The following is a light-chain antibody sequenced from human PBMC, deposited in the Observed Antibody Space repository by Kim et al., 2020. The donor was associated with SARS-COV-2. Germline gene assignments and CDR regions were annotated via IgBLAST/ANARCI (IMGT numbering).Light chain of an antibody. CDR3: QQSYTTPRA. J-gene: IGKJ5*01. CDR2: AAS. Sequence: AAVGDRVTITCRASQSITNYLSWYQQKPGKAPNLLIYAASSLQSGVPSRFRGSGSWADFTLTISSLQPEDFATYYCQQSYTTPRAFDQGTRLEIK. CDR1: QSITNY. V-gene: IGKV1-39*01.